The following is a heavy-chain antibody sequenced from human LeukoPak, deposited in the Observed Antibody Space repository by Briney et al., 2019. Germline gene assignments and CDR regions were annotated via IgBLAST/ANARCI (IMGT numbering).Heavy chain of an antibody. CDR2: ISGSGGST. CDR1: GFTFSSYA. Sequence: PGGSLKLSCAASGFTFSSYAMSWVRQAPGKGLEWVSAISGSGGSTYYADSVKGRFTISRDNSKNTLYLQMNSLRAEDTAVYYCVLAVAAMVRFDYWGQGTLVTVSS. J-gene: IGHJ4*02. D-gene: IGHD5-18*01. CDR3: VLAVAAMVRFDY. V-gene: IGHV3-23*01.